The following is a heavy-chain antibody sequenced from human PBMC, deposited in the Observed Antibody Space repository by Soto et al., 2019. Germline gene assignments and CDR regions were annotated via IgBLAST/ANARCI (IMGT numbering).Heavy chain of an antibody. Sequence: ASVKVSCKASGYTFNSYGVSWVRQAPGQGLEWMGWISAYNGNTKYSQNLQGRVTMTIDTTTSSAYLEVRSLRSDDTSIYYCARYFWSGQLPFYFDQWGQGTLVTVSS. CDR1: GYTFNSYG. J-gene: IGHJ4*02. D-gene: IGHD3-3*01. CDR2: ISAYNGNT. V-gene: IGHV1-18*01. CDR3: ARYFWSGQLPFYFDQ.